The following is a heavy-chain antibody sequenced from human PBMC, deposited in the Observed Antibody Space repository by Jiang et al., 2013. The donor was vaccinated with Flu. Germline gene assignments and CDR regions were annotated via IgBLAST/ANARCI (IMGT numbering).Heavy chain of an antibody. J-gene: IGHJ2*01. V-gene: IGHV1-3*01. Sequence: GAEVKKPGASVKISCRAFGYTFTGYAIHWVRQAPGQRLEWMGWINAGNGDTKYSQKFQGRVTITRDTTASTAYMELSSLRSEDMAVYYCARDRGFGELLGAYWYFDLWGRGTLVTVSS. CDR1: GYTFTGYA. CDR3: ARDRGFGELLGAYWYFDL. CDR2: INAGNGDT. D-gene: IGHD3-10*01.